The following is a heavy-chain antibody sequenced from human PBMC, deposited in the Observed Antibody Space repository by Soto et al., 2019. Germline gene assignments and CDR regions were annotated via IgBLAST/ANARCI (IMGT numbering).Heavy chain of an antibody. V-gene: IGHV3-23*01. CDR2: ISSSGGTT. J-gene: IGHJ4*02. D-gene: IGHD2-21*01. Sequence: GGSLRLCCAASGFTFGEYAMSWVSQAPGKGLEWVSSISSSGGTTSYTDSVKGRFTISRDNSKNTLFLQMNGLRAEDTAIYYCTKEPKKSISHDYWGLGTLVTVS. CDR3: TKEPKKSISHDY. CDR1: GFTFGEYA.